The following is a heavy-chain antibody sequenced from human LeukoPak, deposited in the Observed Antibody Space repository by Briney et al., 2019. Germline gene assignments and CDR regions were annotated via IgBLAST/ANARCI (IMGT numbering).Heavy chain of an antibody. V-gene: IGHV1-69*05. CDR3: VLWPATDDY. CDR1: GGTFSSYA. CDR2: IIPIFGTA. Sequence: SVKVSCKASGGTFSSYAISWVRQAPGQGLEWMGGIIPIFGTANYAQKFQGRVTMTRNTSISTAYMELSSLRSEDTAVYYCVLWPATDDYWGQGTLVTVSS. D-gene: IGHD2-21*01. J-gene: IGHJ4*02.